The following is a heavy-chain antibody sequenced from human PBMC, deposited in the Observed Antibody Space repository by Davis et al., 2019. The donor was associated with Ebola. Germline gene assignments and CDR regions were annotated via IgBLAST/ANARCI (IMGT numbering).Heavy chain of an antibody. CDR1: GGSFSGYY. J-gene: IGHJ3*02. CDR3: AILSGSYSAFDI. Sequence: SETLSLTCAVYGGSFSGYYWSWIRQPPGKGLEWIGYFYYSGSTNYNPSLKSRVTISVDTSKNQFSLKLSSVTAADTAVYYCAILSGSYSAFDIWGQGTMVTVSS. D-gene: IGHD1-26*01. CDR2: FYYSGST. V-gene: IGHV4-59*01.